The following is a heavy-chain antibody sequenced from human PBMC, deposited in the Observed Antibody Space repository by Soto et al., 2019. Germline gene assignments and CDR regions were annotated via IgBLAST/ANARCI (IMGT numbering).Heavy chain of an antibody. Sequence: GGSLRLSCAASRFTFSIYAMSWVRQAPGKGLEWVSGISGSGGSTYYADSVKGRFTISRDNSKNTLYLQMNSLRAEDTAVYYCAKVKNLGGYIWGTYRFAFDYWGQGTLVTVSS. CDR3: AKVKNLGGYIWGTYRFAFDY. J-gene: IGHJ4*02. V-gene: IGHV3-23*01. D-gene: IGHD3-16*02. CDR2: ISGSGGST. CDR1: RFTFSIYA.